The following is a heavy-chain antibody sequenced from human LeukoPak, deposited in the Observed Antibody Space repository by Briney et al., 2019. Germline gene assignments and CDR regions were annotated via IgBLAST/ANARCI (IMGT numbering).Heavy chain of an antibody. J-gene: IGHJ4*02. CDR3: AGQWLRLGAIDY. Sequence: GGSLRLSCAASGFTFDDYGMSWVRQAPGKGLEWVSGINWNGGSTGYADSVKGRFTISRDNSKDTLYLQMNSLRVDDTAVYYCAGQWLRLGAIDYWGQGTLVSVSS. CDR2: INWNGGST. D-gene: IGHD5-12*01. V-gene: IGHV3-20*04. CDR1: GFTFDDYG.